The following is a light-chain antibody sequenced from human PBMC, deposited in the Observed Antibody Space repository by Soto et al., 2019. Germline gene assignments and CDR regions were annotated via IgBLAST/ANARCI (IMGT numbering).Light chain of an antibody. CDR3: QQYKVYHRT. V-gene: IGKV1-16*01. Sequence: DIQMTQSPSSLSASVGDTVTITCRASQDISNSLAWLQQKPGKAPKSLISAVSNLQSGVPSRFSGSGSGTHFTLTISGLQPEDLATYYCQQYKVYHRTFGGGTKVEIK. J-gene: IGKJ4*01. CDR2: AVS. CDR1: QDISNS.